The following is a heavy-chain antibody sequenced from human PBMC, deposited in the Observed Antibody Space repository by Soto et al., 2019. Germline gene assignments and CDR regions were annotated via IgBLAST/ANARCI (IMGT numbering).Heavy chain of an antibody. J-gene: IGHJ4*02. V-gene: IGHV3-30*18. CDR2: IPYDGSNK. D-gene: IGHD6-19*01. CDR3: AKSGAVAGFVDY. CDR1: GFTFSSYG. Sequence: GGSLRLSCAASGFTFSSYGMHWVRQAPGKGLEWVAVIPYDGSNKYYADSVKGRFTISRDNSKNTLYLQMNSLRAEDTAVYYCAKSGAVAGFVDYWGQGSLVTVSS.